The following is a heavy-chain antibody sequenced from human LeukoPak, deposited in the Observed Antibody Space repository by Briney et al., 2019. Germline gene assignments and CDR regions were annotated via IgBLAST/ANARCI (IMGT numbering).Heavy chain of an antibody. Sequence: ASVKVSCKASGYTFTTYYMHWVRQAPGQGLEWVGIVNPSGGSTNYAQKFQGRVTITRDMSTSTVYMELSSLRSEDTAVYYCAREADDAFDIWGQGTMVTVSS. CDR3: AREADDAFDI. CDR2: VNPSGGST. CDR1: GYTFTTYY. J-gene: IGHJ3*02. V-gene: IGHV1-46*01.